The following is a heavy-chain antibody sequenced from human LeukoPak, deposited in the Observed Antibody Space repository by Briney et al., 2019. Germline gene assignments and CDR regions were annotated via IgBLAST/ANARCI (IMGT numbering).Heavy chain of an antibody. V-gene: IGHV1-24*01. CDR3: VTSRDGYIEHFDY. CDR2: FDPEDGET. D-gene: IGHD5-24*01. CDR1: GYTLTELS. J-gene: IGHJ4*02. Sequence: ASVKVSCKVSGYTLTELSMHWVRQAPGKGLEWMGGFDPEDGETIYAQKFQGRVTMTEDTSTDTAYMELSSLRSEDTAVFYCVTSRDGYIEHFDYWGQGTLVTVSS.